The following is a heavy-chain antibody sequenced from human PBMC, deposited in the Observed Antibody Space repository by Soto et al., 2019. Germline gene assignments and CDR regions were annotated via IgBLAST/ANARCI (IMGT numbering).Heavy chain of an antibody. Sequence: QVQLVESGGGVVQPGRSLRLSCAASGFTFSSYAMHWVRQAPGKGMELVAVISYDGSNKYYSDSVKGRFTISRDNSNNTLYLQMNSLRAEDTAVYYCARVGITMVRGVIAYWGQGTLVTVSS. CDR2: ISYDGSNK. J-gene: IGHJ4*02. CDR3: ARVGITMVRGVIAY. D-gene: IGHD3-10*01. V-gene: IGHV3-30-3*01. CDR1: GFTFSSYA.